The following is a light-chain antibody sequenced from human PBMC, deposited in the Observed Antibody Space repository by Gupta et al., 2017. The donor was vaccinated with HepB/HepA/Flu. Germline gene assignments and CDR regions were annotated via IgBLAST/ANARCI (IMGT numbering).Light chain of an antibody. J-gene: IGKJ4*01. Sequence: IVMTQSPASLLLSSGGSAAISCRASRSVRSNLAWYQQKRGQAPRLLIYGASTRATGIPARFSGSGSGTEFTLTISSLQSEDSAVYYCQQYNNWLFTFGGGTKVELK. CDR1: RSVRSN. CDR2: GAS. V-gene: IGKV3-15*01. CDR3: QQYNNWLFT.